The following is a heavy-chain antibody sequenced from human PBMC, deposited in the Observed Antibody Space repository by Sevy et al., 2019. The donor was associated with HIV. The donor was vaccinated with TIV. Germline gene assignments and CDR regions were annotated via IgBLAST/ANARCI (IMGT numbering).Heavy chain of an antibody. V-gene: IGHV1-24*01. CDR1: GYTLTEFS. CDR3: VTTKDYYDSSGYPFDY. J-gene: IGHJ4*02. Sequence: ASVKVSCKVSGYTLTEFSMHWVRQAPGKGLEWMGTFDPEDGETIYAQKFQGRVTMTEDTSTDTAYMELSSLRSEDTAVYYCVTTKDYYDSSGYPFDYWGQGTLVTVSS. CDR2: FDPEDGET. D-gene: IGHD3-22*01.